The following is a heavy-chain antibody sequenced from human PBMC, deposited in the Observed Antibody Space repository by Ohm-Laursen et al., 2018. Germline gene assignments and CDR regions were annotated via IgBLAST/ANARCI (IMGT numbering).Heavy chain of an antibody. CDR2: IDYRGST. D-gene: IGHD6-19*01. Sequence: SETLSLTCSVSGYSISSYYWSWIRQPPGKGLEWMGYIDYRGSTKYNPSLRSRVTMSIDTSRNQFSLKLSSVTAADTAVYYCATTTMDTSGWFGNYFDSWGRGTLVTVSS. J-gene: IGHJ4*02. CDR1: GYSISSYY. V-gene: IGHV4-59*08. CDR3: ATTTMDTSGWFGNYFDS.